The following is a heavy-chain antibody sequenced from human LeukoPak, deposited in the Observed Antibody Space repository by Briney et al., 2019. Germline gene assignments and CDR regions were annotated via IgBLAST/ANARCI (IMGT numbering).Heavy chain of an antibody. Sequence: GASVKVSCKASGGTFSSYAISWVRQAPGQGLEWMGWISAYNGNTNYAQKLQGRVTMTTDTSTSTAYMELRSLRSDDTAVYYCARRMTDYYDSSGYYYFDYWGQGTLVTVSS. CDR2: ISAYNGNT. D-gene: IGHD3-22*01. V-gene: IGHV1-18*01. J-gene: IGHJ4*02. CDR1: GGTFSSYA. CDR3: ARRMTDYYDSSGYYYFDY.